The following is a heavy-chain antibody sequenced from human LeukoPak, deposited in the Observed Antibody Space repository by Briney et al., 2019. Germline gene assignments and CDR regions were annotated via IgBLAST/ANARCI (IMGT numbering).Heavy chain of an antibody. CDR3: AFLSSSSRASMDAFDI. J-gene: IGHJ3*02. D-gene: IGHD6-6*01. V-gene: IGHV1-2*02. Sequence: GASVKVSCKASGYTFTGYYMHWVRQAPGQGLEWMGWINPNSGGTNYAQKFQGRVTMTRDTSISTAYMELSRLRSDDTAVYYCAFLSSSSRASMDAFDIWGQGTMVTVSS. CDR2: INPNSGGT. CDR1: GYTFTGYY.